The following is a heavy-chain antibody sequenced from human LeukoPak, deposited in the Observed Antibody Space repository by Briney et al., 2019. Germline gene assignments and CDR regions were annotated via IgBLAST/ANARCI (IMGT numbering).Heavy chain of an antibody. CDR1: GYSFTSYW. D-gene: IGHD5-12*01. CDR2: IYPGDSDT. V-gene: IGHV5-51*01. CDR3: ARSGTGSGYDFDY. Sequence: GESLKISCKGSGYSFTSYWNGWVRQMPGKGLEWMGIIYPGDSDTRYSPSFQGQVTTSADKSISTAYLQWSSLKASDTAMYYCARSGTGSGYDFDYWGQGTLVTVSS. J-gene: IGHJ4*02.